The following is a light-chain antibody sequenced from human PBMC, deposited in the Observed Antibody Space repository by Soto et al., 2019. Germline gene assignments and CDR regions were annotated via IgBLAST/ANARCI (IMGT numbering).Light chain of an antibody. V-gene: IGKV3-20*01. CDR2: GAS. CDR1: QSVSSNN. CDR3: QQYGRSPFT. J-gene: IGKJ3*01. Sequence: EIVLTQSPGTLSLSPGERATLSCRASQSVSSNNLAWYQQRPGQAPRVVIYGASTRATGIPERFSGRGSGTDFTVTISRLEPEDFAVYYCQQYGRSPFTFGPGTKVDIK.